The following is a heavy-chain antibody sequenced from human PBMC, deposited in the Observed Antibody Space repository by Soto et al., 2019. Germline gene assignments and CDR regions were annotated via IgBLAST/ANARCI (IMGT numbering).Heavy chain of an antibody. CDR2: IYYSGST. D-gene: IGHD3-10*01. V-gene: IGHV4-30-4*01. CDR3: AREALLWFGESTDAFDI. J-gene: IGHJ3*02. CDR1: GGSISRGDYY. Sequence: SETLSLTCTVSGGSISRGDYYWSWIRQPPGKGLEWIGYIYYSGSTYYNPSLKSRVTISVDTSKNQFSLKLSSVTAADTAVYYCAREALLWFGESTDAFDIWGQGTMVT.